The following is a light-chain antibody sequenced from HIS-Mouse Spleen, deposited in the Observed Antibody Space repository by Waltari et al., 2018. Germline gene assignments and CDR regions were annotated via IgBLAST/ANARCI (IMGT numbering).Light chain of an antibody. CDR3: QVWDSSSDHVV. J-gene: IGLJ2*01. Sequence: SYVLTQPPSVSVAPGKTARITCGGNNIGSKSVHWYQQKPGQAPVLVVYDDSDRPSGIAERFSGSNSGNTATLTISRVEAEDEADYYCQVWDSSSDHVVFGGGTKLTVL. CDR2: DDS. V-gene: IGLV3-21*03. CDR1: NIGSKS.